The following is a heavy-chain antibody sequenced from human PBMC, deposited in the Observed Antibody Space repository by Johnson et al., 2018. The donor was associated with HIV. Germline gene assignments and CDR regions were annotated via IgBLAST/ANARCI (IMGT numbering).Heavy chain of an antibody. V-gene: IGHV3-15*01. J-gene: IGHJ3*02. CDR2: IKSKTGGGTT. CDR3: TTDRYAFDI. Sequence: MQLVESVGGVVLPGGSLRLSCSASGVTFSNAWMSWVRQAPGKGLEWVGRIKSKTGGGTTDYAAPVKGRFTISRDDSKNNLYLQMNSLKTEDTAVYYCTTDRYAFDIWGQGTLVTVSS. D-gene: IGHD1-1*01. CDR1: GVTFSNAW.